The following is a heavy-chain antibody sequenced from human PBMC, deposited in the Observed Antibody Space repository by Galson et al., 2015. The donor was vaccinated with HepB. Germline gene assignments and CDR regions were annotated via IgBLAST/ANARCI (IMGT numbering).Heavy chain of an antibody. V-gene: IGHV3-74*01. Sequence: SLRLSCAASGLSISGYWMHWVRHPPGKGLVWVSRIKSDGSSTTYADSVKGRFTISRDNAKNTLYLQMTSLRVEDTAVYYCARSDWFDPWGQGTLVTVSS. J-gene: IGHJ5*02. CDR3: ARSDWFDP. CDR2: IKSDGSST. D-gene: IGHD3-3*01. CDR1: GLSISGYW.